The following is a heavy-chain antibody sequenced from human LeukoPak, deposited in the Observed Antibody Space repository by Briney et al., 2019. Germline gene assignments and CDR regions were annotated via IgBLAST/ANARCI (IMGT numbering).Heavy chain of an antibody. D-gene: IGHD2-2*01. Sequence: SETLSLTCTVSGYSIRSGYYWGWIRQPPGKGLEWIGSISHSGSPYYNPSLKSRVTISVDTSKNQFSLKLSSVTAADTAVYYCARADIVVVPAAMYYFDYWGQGTLVTVSS. J-gene: IGHJ4*02. CDR3: ARADIVVVPAAMYYFDY. CDR2: ISHSGSP. V-gene: IGHV4-38-2*02. CDR1: GYSIRSGYY.